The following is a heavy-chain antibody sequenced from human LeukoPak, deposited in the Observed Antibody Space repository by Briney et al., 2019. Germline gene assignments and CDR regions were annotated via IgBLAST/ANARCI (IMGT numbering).Heavy chain of an antibody. D-gene: IGHD7-27*01. CDR2: IYSDGNT. J-gene: IGHJ4*02. CDR1: GFTVSSNY. Sequence: GGSLRLSCAASGFTVSSNYMSWVRQAPGKGLEWVSVIYSDGNTNYADSVKGRFTISRDNSKNTLYLQMNSLRVEDTAVYYCAKGSFSDWGYFDFWGQGTLVTVSS. V-gene: IGHV3-53*01. CDR3: AKGSFSDWGYFDF.